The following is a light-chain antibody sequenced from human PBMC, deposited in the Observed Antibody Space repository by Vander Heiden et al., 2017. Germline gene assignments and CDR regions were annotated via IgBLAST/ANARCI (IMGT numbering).Light chain of an antibody. J-gene: IGKJ4*01. Sequence: DIQMTQFPSTLSASVGDRVTITCRASQSISRWLAWYKQKPGKAPKLLIYKASSLESGVPSKFSGSGSGTEFTFTISGLQPDDFATYYCQQYNSYPLTFGGGTKVEIK. V-gene: IGKV1-5*03. CDR2: KAS. CDR1: QSISRW. CDR3: QQYNSYPLT.